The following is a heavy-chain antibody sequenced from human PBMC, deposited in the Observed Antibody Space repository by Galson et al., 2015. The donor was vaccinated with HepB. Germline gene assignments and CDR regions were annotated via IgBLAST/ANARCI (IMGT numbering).Heavy chain of an antibody. CDR2: VYHSGAA. CDR3: ARQTSQDQAFDY. J-gene: IGHJ4*01. CDR1: GASFSIYNW. V-gene: IGHV4-4*02. Sequence: ETLSLTCAVSGASFSIYNWWHWVRQPPGTGLEWIGEVYHSGAANYNSSLKSRVSISVDKSNNQFSLRLTSVTAADTAVYYCARQTSQDQAFDYWGHGILVTVSS.